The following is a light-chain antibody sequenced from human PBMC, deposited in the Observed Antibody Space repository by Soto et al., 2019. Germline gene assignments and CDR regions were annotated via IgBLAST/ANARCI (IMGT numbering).Light chain of an antibody. CDR3: QQYDSGWT. Sequence: EIVLTQSPGTLSLSPGERATLSCRASQSISGTFLAWYQHKPGHAPRVLIYGASRRATGIPDRFSGSGSGTDFTLTISRLEPEYFALYYCQQYDSGWTFGQGTKVEMK. V-gene: IGKV3-20*01. CDR1: QSISGTF. J-gene: IGKJ1*01. CDR2: GAS.